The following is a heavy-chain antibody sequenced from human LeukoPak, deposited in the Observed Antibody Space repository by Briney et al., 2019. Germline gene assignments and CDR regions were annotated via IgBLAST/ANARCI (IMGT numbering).Heavy chain of an antibody. CDR3: ARNKGHCDGGSCFPFNF. CDR2: IFHGGTT. J-gene: IGHJ4*02. D-gene: IGHD2-15*01. CDR1: GGSISDGYYH. V-gene: IGHV4-39*07. Sequence: SETLSLICTVSGGSISDGYYHWGWVRQPPGRGLEWIGNIFHGGTTYYNPSLRSRVTISVDTSKNQFSLKLSSVTAADTAIYYCARNKGHCDGGSCFPFNFWGQGILVTVSS.